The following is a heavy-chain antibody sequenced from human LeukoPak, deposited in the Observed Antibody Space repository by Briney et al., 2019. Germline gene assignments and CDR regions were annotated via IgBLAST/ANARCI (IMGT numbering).Heavy chain of an antibody. CDR3: ARAGCSGGSCYYDYYYGMDV. Sequence: GASVKVFCKASGGTFSSYAISWVRQAPGQGLEWMGGIIPIFGTANYAQKFQGRVTITADKSTSTAYMELSSLRSEDTAVYYCARAGCSGGSCYYDYYYGMDVWGKGTTVTVSS. CDR1: GGTFSSYA. V-gene: IGHV1-69*06. CDR2: IIPIFGTA. D-gene: IGHD2-15*01. J-gene: IGHJ6*04.